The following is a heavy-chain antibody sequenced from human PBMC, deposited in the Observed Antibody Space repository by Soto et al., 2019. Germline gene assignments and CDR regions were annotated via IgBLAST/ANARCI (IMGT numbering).Heavy chain of an antibody. CDR1: GGSISSGGYY. CDR3: TRESHRRSSGLDAFDI. Sequence: QVQLQESGPGLVKPSQTLSLTCTVSGGSISSGGYYWTWIRQHPGKGLEWIGYIYYSGNTKYNSSLKSRVTISVDTSKNHFSLKLNSVTAADTAVYYCTRESHRRSSGLDAFDIWGQGTMVTVSS. D-gene: IGHD3-22*01. CDR2: IYYSGNT. V-gene: IGHV4-31*03. J-gene: IGHJ3*02.